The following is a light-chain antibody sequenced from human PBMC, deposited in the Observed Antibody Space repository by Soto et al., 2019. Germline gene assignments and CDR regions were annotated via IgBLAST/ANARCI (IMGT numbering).Light chain of an antibody. J-gene: IGLJ2*01. CDR1: SSDIGDNNF. CDR2: EVN. CDR3: SAYTTDKVVV. Sequence: QSALTQPASVSGSLGQSITISCTGTSSDIGDNNFVSWYQQYPGKVPKLMIYEVNNRPSGVSSRFSGSKSGNAASLTISGLQAEDEADYYCSAYTTDKVVVFGGGTKLTVL. V-gene: IGLV2-14*01.